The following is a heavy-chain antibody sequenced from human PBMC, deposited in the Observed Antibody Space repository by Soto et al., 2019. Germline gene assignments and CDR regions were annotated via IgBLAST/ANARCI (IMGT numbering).Heavy chain of an antibody. CDR1: NGSIDNFY. J-gene: IGHJ4*02. CDR2: IYYSGDT. D-gene: IGHD3-10*01. Sequence: PSETLSLTCAVSNGSIDNFYWTWIRQSPGEGLEWIGYIYYSGDTNYDPSLKSRVTISIDTSKKQFYLKLNSVTAADTAVYYCARGFPPWANWGQGALVTVSS. V-gene: IGHV4-59*01. CDR3: ARGFPPWAN.